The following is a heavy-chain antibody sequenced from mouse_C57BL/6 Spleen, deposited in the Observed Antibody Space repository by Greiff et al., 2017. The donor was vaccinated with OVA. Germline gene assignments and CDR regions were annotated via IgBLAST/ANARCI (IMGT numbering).Heavy chain of an antibody. CDR2: INYDGSST. CDR1: GFTFSDYY. J-gene: IGHJ2*01. V-gene: IGHV5-16*01. CDR3: AREHVGDSSGYFYFDY. D-gene: IGHD3-2*02. Sequence: EVKLVESEAGLVQPGSSMKLSCTASGFTFSDYYMAWVRQVPEKGLEWVANINYDGSSTYYLDSLKSRFIISGDNAKNILYLQMSSLKSEDTATYYCAREHVGDSSGYFYFDYWGKGTTLTVSS.